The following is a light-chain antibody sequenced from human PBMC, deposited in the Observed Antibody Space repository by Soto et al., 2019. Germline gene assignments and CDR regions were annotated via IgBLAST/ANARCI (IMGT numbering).Light chain of an antibody. Sequence: EIVMTQSPAPLSVFLGARATLSCRASQSVSGNLAWYQQKPGQAPRLLIYGASTRATGIPARFSGWGSGTEFTLTISSLQSEDFAVYYCQQYNNWSHTFGGGTKVEIK. J-gene: IGKJ4*02. V-gene: IGKV3-15*01. CDR2: GAS. CDR3: QQYNNWSHT. CDR1: QSVSGN.